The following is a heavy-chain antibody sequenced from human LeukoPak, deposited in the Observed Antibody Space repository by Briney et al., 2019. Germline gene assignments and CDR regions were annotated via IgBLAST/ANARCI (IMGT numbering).Heavy chain of an antibody. D-gene: IGHD3-16*01. CDR3: AKDARSYNSVWDPFDI. CDR2: IGGTGSDT. J-gene: IGHJ3*02. Sequence: PGGSLRLSCAASGFTFSTSWMSWVRQAPGKRLEWVSAIGGTGSDTYYADSVKSRFTISRDNSKNTLYLQMNGLRADDTAIYYCAKDARSYNSVWDPFDIWGQGTMVTVSS. CDR1: GFTFSTSW. V-gene: IGHV3-23*01.